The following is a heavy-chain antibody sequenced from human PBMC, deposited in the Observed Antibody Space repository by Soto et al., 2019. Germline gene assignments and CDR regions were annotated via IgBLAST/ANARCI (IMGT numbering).Heavy chain of an antibody. CDR2: ISVYTGNI. Sequence: QAQLVQSGAEVKKPGASVKVSCKASGYTFKSFGITWVRQARGQRLEWMGWISVYTGNIDYAQKFQGRVTMTTDTSTSTAYMELTSLRSDDTAVYFCARVDKWLEEYYHYMEVWGKGTTVTVSS. V-gene: IGHV1-18*01. CDR1: GYTFKSFG. CDR3: ARVDKWLEEYYHYMEV. J-gene: IGHJ6*03. D-gene: IGHD6-19*01.